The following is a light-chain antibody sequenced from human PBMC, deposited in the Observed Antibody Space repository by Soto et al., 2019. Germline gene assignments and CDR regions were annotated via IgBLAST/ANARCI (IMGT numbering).Light chain of an antibody. CDR2: EVS. Sequence: QSALTQPASVSGSLGQSITISCTGTSSDVGGFNYVSWYQQHPGKAPKLMIYEVSNRPSGVSNRFSGSKSGNTASLTISGLHAEDEADYYCSSYTSSSTYVFGSGTKLTVL. J-gene: IGLJ1*01. V-gene: IGLV2-14*01. CDR1: SSDVGGFNY. CDR3: SSYTSSSTYV.